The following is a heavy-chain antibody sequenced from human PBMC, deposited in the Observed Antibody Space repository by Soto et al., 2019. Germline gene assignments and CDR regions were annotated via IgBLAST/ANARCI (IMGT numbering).Heavy chain of an antibody. D-gene: IGHD3-22*01. CDR2: IDPSDSQT. CDR3: ARQIYDSDTGPNFQYYFDS. CDR1: GYSFDGYW. J-gene: IGHJ4*02. Sequence: GESLKIYWKGSGYSFDGYWITWVRQKPGKGLEWMGRIDPSDSQTYYSPSFRGHVTISVTKSITTVFLQWSSLRASDTAMYYCARQIYDSDTGPNFQYYFDSWGQGTPVTVS. V-gene: IGHV5-10-1*01.